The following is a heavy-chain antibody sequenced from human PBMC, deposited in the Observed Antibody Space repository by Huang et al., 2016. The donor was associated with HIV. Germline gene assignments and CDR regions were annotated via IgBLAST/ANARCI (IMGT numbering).Heavy chain of an antibody. Sequence: QVQLQESGPGLVKPSQTLSLTCTVSGGSISSGGYYWSWIRQSPGKGLEWNGYIYYSGSTYYNPSLKSRVSLSGETSKNQFSLKLSSVTAADTAVYYCAREGYGYAFDIWGQGTMVTVSS. D-gene: IGHD6-13*01. J-gene: IGHJ3*02. CDR3: AREGYGYAFDI. V-gene: IGHV4-30-4*08. CDR1: GGSISSGGYY. CDR2: IYYSGST.